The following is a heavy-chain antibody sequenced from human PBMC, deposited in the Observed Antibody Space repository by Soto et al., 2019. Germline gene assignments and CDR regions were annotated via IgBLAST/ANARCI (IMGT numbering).Heavy chain of an antibody. V-gene: IGHV3-30*03. D-gene: IGHD3-10*01. CDR1: GFDFNIFG. J-gene: IGHJ3*01. Sequence: QEQLVESGGGVVLPGRSLRLSCAASGFDFNIFGIHWVRQAPGKGLEWVSIISYDASIIYYSDSVTGRFTISRDNSKNTVSLQMISLRPDDTAIYYCARDRNSYGSGSPPDGLDLWGQGTLVTVSA. CDR2: ISYDASII. CDR3: ARDRNSYGSGSPPDGLDL.